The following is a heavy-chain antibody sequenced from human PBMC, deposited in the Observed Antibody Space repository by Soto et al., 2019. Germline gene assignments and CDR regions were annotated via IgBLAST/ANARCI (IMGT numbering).Heavy chain of an antibody. V-gene: IGHV3-30-3*01. J-gene: IGHJ4*02. CDR3: ARETVVTARTPVWDY. CDR2: ISYDGSNK. CDR1: GFTFSSYA. D-gene: IGHD2-21*02. Sequence: QVQLVESGGGVVQPGRSLRLSCAASGFTFSSYAMHWVRQAPGKGLEWVAVISYDGSNKYYADSVKGRFTISRDNSKNTLYLQMNSLRAEDTAVYYCARETVVTARTPVWDYWGQGTLLTVSP.